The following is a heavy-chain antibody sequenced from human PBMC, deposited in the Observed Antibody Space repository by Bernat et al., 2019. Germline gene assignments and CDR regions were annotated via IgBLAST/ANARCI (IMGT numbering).Heavy chain of an antibody. CDR3: ARGIGFGYSRALYLYY. CDR2: ISSSSSYT. CDR1: GFTFSDHY. Sequence: QVQLVESGGGLVKPGGSLRLSCAASGFTFSDHYMSWIRQAPGKGLEWVSYISSSSSYTNYADSVKGRFTISRDNAKNSLYLQMNSLRAEDTAVYYCARGIGFGYSRALYLYYWGQGTRVTVSS. V-gene: IGHV3-11*05. J-gene: IGHJ4*02. D-gene: IGHD6-25*01.